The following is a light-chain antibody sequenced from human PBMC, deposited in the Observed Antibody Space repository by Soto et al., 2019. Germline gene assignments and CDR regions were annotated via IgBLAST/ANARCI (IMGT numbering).Light chain of an antibody. CDR2: RNN. CDR1: SSNIGSNY. CDR3: ATWDDSLSGPV. Sequence: QSVLTQPPSASGTPGQRVTISCSGSSSNIGSNYVYWYQQLPGTAPKVLMYRNNRRPSGVPDRFSGSKSGTSASLAISGLRSEDEADYYCATWDDSLSGPVFGGGTKLTVL. J-gene: IGLJ2*01. V-gene: IGLV1-47*01.